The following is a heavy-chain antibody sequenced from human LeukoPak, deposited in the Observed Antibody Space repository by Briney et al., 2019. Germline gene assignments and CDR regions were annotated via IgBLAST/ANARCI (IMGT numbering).Heavy chain of an antibody. D-gene: IGHD3-22*01. CDR3: AKDIYYSSGQGY. V-gene: IGHV3-30*02. J-gene: IGHJ4*02. CDR1: GFTFSSYG. CDR2: IRYDGSNK. Sequence: GGSLRLSCAASGFTFSSYGMHCVRQAPGKGLEWVAFIRYDGSNKYYADSVKGRFTISRDNSKNTLHLQMNSLRAEDTSVYYCAKDIYYSSGQGYWGQGTLVTVSS.